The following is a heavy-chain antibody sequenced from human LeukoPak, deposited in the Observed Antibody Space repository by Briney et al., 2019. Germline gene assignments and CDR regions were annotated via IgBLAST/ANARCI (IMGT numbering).Heavy chain of an antibody. Sequence: LTGGSLRLFCAASGFTFSSYAMSWVRQAPGKGLEWVSAISGSGGSTYYADSVKGRFTISRDNSKNTLNLQMNSLRAEDTAVYYCARGTTGRYNWFDPWGQGTLVTVSS. CDR3: ARGTTGRYNWFDP. V-gene: IGHV3-23*01. CDR1: GFTFSSYA. D-gene: IGHD1-1*01. CDR2: ISGSGGST. J-gene: IGHJ5*02.